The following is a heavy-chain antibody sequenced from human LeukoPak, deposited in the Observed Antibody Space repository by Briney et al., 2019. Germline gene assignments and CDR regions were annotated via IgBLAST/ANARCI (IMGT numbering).Heavy chain of an antibody. CDR2: IKQDGIEK. CDR3: AGGSSGYYCDHFQT. J-gene: IGHJ1*01. D-gene: IGHD3-22*01. V-gene: IGHV3-7*01. Sequence: PGGSLRLSCAASGFTFSNFWMTWIRQAPGKGLEWVANIKQDGIEKYYVDSIEGRFTVSRDNTKNTLFLQMDSLRAEDTAVYYCAGGSSGYYCDHFQTWGQGSLVTVSS. CDR1: GFTFSNFW.